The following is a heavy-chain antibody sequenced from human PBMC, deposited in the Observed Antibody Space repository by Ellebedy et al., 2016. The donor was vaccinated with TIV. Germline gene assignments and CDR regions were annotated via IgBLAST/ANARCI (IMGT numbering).Heavy chain of an antibody. CDR1: GFTFSSYA. CDR3: ATDHY. Sequence: GESLKISCAASGFTFSSYAMHWVRQAPGKGLEWVAVISYDGSNKYYAESVKGRFTISRDNSKNTLYLQMNSLRAEDTAVYYCATDHYWGQGTLVTVSS. V-gene: IGHV3-30-3*01. J-gene: IGHJ4*02. CDR2: ISYDGSNK.